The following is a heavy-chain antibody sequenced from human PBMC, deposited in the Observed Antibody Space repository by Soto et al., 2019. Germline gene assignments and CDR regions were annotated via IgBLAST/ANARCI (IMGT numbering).Heavy chain of an antibody. CDR1: GFTFSSYG. CDR3: ARIGGYCSGGSCYYRLDY. J-gene: IGHJ4*02. Sequence: QVQLVESGGGVVQPGRSLRLSCAASGFTFSSYGMHWVRQAPGKGLEWVAVIWYDGSNKYYADSVKGRFTISRDNSKNTLYLQMNSLRAEDTAVYYWARIGGYCSGGSCYYRLDYWGQGTLVTVSS. CDR2: IWYDGSNK. V-gene: IGHV3-33*01. D-gene: IGHD2-15*01.